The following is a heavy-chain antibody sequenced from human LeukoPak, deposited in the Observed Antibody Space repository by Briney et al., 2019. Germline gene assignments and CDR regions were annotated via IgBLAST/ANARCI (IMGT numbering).Heavy chain of an antibody. CDR1: GFTVGSNY. D-gene: IGHD2-2*01. Sequence: GGSLRLSCAASGFTVGSNYMSWVRQAPGKGLEWVSVIYSGGSTYYADSVKGRFTISRDNSKNTLYLQMNSLRAEDTAVYYCAKDCSSTSCYWAWGQGTLVTVSS. CDR2: IYSGGST. J-gene: IGHJ5*02. CDR3: AKDCSSTSCYWA. V-gene: IGHV3-66*01.